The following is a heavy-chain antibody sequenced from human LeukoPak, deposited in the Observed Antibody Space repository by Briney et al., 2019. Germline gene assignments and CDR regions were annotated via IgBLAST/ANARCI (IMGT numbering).Heavy chain of an antibody. Sequence: GGSLRLSCAASGFTFDDYAMHWVRQAPGKGLEWVSYISSSSSTIYYADSVKGRFTISRDNAKNSLYLQMNSLRDEDTAVYYCARDRLPYYYDSSGYTGLFDYWGQGTLVTVSS. J-gene: IGHJ4*02. V-gene: IGHV3-48*02. CDR3: ARDRLPYYYDSSGYTGLFDY. CDR1: GFTFDDYA. D-gene: IGHD3-22*01. CDR2: ISSSSSTI.